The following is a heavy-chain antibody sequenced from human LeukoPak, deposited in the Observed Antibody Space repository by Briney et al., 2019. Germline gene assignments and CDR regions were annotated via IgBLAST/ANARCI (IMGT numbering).Heavy chain of an antibody. Sequence: SETLSLTCTVSGGSISSSSNYWGWIRQPPGKGLEWIGSIYYSGSTYYNPSLESRVTISVDTSKNQFSLKLSSVTAADTAVYYCARTGRTGTPGGADYWGQGTLVTVSS. CDR3: ARTGRTGTPGGADY. CDR1: GGSISSSSNY. J-gene: IGHJ4*02. CDR2: IYYSGST. V-gene: IGHV4-39*07. D-gene: IGHD1-7*01.